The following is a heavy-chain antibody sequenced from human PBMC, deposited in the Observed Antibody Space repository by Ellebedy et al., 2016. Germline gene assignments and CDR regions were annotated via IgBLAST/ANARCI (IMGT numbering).Heavy chain of an antibody. V-gene: IGHV5-51*01. Sequence: GESLKISXKGSGYSFTSYWIGWVRQMPGKGLEWMGIIYPGDSDTRYSPSFQGQVTISADKSISTAYLQWSSLKASDTAMYYCARHHIAVAGNPQGAFDYWGQGTLVTVSS. CDR2: IYPGDSDT. D-gene: IGHD6-19*01. J-gene: IGHJ4*02. CDR3: ARHHIAVAGNPQGAFDY. CDR1: GYSFTSYW.